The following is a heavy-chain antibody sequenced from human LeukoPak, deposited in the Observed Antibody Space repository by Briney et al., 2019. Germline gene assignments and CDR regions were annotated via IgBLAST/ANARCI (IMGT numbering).Heavy chain of an antibody. J-gene: IGHJ4*02. Sequence: ASVKVSCKASGNTFAGYYVHWVRQAPGRGLEWMGWINTHNGATNYAQHFQGRVTMTTDTAVTTAYMDLDGLISDDAAVYFCARGPIGGLRKGFDIWGQGTLVTVSS. CDR3: ARGPIGGLRKGFDI. V-gene: IGHV1-2*02. CDR2: INTHNGAT. CDR1: GNTFAGYY. D-gene: IGHD1-26*01.